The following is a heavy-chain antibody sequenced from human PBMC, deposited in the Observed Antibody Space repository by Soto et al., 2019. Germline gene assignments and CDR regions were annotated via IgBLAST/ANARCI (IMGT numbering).Heavy chain of an antibody. D-gene: IGHD4-17*01. V-gene: IGHV3-73*01. CDR3: TMGYGDYYGVDV. CDR2: IRSKANSYAT. J-gene: IGHJ6*02. CDR1: GFTFSGSA. Sequence: EVQLVESGGGLVQPGGSLKLSCAASGFTFSGSAMHWVRQASGKGLEWVGRIRSKANSYATAYAASVKGRFTISRDDSKNTAYLQMNSLKTEDTAVYYCTMGYGDYYGVDVWGQGTTVTVSS.